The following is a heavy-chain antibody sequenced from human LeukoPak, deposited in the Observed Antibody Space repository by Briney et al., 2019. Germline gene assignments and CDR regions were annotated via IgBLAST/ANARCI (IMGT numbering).Heavy chain of an antibody. CDR1: GFTFSTFA. Sequence: GGSLRLSCAASGFTFSTFAMIRVRQPPGKGLERVSSIFPSGGEIHYADSVRGRFTISSDNSKSILSLQMNSLRAEDTAIYYCATCRQVLLPFESWGQGTLVTVSS. CDR2: IFPSGGEI. J-gene: IGHJ4*02. V-gene: IGHV3-23*01. CDR3: ATCRQVLLPFES. D-gene: IGHD5-18*01.